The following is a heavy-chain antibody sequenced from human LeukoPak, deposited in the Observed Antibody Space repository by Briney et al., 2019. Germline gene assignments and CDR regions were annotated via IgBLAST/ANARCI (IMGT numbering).Heavy chain of an antibody. D-gene: IGHD4-17*01. CDR3: ARDGDYGDYVGWFDP. CDR2: IYHSGST. CDR1: GYSISSGYY. J-gene: IGHJ5*02. V-gene: IGHV4-38-2*02. Sequence: SETLSLTCTVSGYSISSGYYWGWIRQPPGKGLEWIGSIYHSGSTYYNPSLKSRVTISVDTSKNQFSLKLSSVTAADTAVYYCARDGDYGDYVGWFDPWGQGTLVTVSS.